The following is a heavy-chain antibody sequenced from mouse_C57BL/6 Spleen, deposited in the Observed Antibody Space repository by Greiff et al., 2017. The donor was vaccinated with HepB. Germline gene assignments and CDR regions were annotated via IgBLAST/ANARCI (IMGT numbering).Heavy chain of an antibody. V-gene: IGHV5-17*01. CDR1: GFTFSDYG. J-gene: IGHJ2*01. Sequence: EVKVVESGGGLVKPGGSLKLSCAASGFTFSDYGMHWVRQAPEKGLEWVAYISSGSSTNYYADTVKGRFTISRDNAKNTLFLQMTSLRSEDTAMYYCARRVTGNYFDYWGQGTTLTVSS. D-gene: IGHD4-1*01. CDR2: ISSGSSTN. CDR3: ARRVTGNYFDY.